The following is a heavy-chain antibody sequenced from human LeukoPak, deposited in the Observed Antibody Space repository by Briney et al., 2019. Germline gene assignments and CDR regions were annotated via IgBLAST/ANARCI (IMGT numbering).Heavy chain of an antibody. CDR1: GYTFTGYY. D-gene: IGHD2-2*01. CDR2: SNPNSGGT. CDR3: ARDLYERYCSSTSCSMTRRPFDY. V-gene: IGHV1-2*02. Sequence: GASVKVSCKASGYTFTGYYMHRVRQAPGPGLEWMGWSNPNSGGTNYAQKFQGRVTMTRDTSISTAYMELSRLRSDDTAVYYCARDLYERYCSSTSCSMTRRPFDYWGQGTLVTVSS. J-gene: IGHJ4*02.